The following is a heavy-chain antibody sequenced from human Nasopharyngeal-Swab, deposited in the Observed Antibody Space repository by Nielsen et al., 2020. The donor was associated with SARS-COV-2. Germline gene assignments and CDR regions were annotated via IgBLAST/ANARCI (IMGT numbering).Heavy chain of an antibody. D-gene: IGHD2-21*02. CDR1: GFTFSRYS. J-gene: IGHJ4*02. CDR3: ARADETYCGGDCYSGYDY. Sequence: GESLKISCTASGFTFSRYSMHWVRQAPGKGLVWVSRIKTDGSGTFYADSVKGRFTISRDNAKNALFSEMNSLRAEDTAVYYCARADETYCGGDCYSGYDYWGQGTLVTVSS. CDR2: IKTDGSGT. V-gene: IGHV3-74*01.